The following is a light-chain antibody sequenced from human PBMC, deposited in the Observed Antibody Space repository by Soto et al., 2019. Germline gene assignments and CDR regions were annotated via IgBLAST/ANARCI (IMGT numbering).Light chain of an antibody. V-gene: IGKV1-5*03. Sequence: EIQLTQSPSTLSASVGDRVTITCRASQSINGWLAWYQQKPGQAPNLLIYKASTLESGVPSRFSGSGSGTEFTLTVSSLQPDDFATYYCHQYHNFPRTFGQGTKVEI. J-gene: IGKJ1*01. CDR1: QSINGW. CDR3: HQYHNFPRT. CDR2: KAS.